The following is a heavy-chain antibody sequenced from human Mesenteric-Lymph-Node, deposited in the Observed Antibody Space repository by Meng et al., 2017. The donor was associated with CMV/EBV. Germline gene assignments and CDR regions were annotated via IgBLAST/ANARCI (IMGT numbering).Heavy chain of an antibody. CDR3: ARMTRRMVVNAFSAFDI. CDR2: LSYDGTTR. D-gene: IGHD2-15*01. J-gene: IGHJ3*02. CDR1: GFTFSRFP. V-gene: IGHV3-30*04. Sequence: GESLKISCAASGFTFSRFPIHWVRQAPGEGLECVALLSYDGTTRYYADSVRGRFTVSRDNSKNTVYLQMDSLRPEDTALYYCARMTRRMVVNAFSAFDIWGQGTMVTVSS.